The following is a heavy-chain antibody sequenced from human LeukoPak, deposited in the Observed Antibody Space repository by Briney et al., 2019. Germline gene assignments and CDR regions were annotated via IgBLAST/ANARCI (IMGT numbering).Heavy chain of an antibody. CDR2: ISGSDGST. CDR3: AKFYRATRGACDS. V-gene: IGHV3-23*01. J-gene: IGHJ4*02. Sequence: GRSLRLSCAASGFTFSSYGMSWVRQAPGKGLERVSRISGSDGSTDYADSVKGRFTISRDNSKNTLYLQMNSLRAEDTAIYYCAKFYRATRGACDSWGQGTLVTVSS. D-gene: IGHD2-21*02. CDR1: GFTFSSYG.